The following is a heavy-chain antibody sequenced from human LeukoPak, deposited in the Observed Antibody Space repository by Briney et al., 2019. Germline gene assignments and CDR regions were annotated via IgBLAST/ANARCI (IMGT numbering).Heavy chain of an antibody. CDR3: ARGEWNYPFDY. Sequence: GGSLRLSCVASGFTVSSNYMSWVRQAPGKGLEWISVIYSSESTYYADSVKGRLTISRDNSKNTVYLQMNSLRAEDTAVYYCARGEWNYPFDYWGQGTLVTVSS. CDR1: GFTVSSNY. D-gene: IGHD1-7*01. J-gene: IGHJ4*02. V-gene: IGHV3-53*01. CDR2: IYSSEST.